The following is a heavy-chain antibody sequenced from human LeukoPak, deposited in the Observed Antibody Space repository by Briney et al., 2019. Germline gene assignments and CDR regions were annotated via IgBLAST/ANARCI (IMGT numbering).Heavy chain of an antibody. Sequence: GRSLRLSCAASGFTFSSYGMPWVRQAPGKGLEWVAVIWYDGSNKYYADSVKGRFTISRDNSKNTLYLQMNSLRAEDTAVYYCARGRSSSRSPNRYFDYWGQGTLVTVST. CDR1: GFTFSSYG. CDR2: IWYDGSNK. D-gene: IGHD6-6*01. V-gene: IGHV3-33*01. J-gene: IGHJ4*02. CDR3: ARGRSSSRSPNRYFDY.